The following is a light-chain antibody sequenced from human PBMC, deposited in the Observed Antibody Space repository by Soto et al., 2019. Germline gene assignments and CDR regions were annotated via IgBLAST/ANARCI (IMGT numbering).Light chain of an antibody. J-gene: IGKJ4*01. CDR2: GAS. CDR1: QIVSSSY. V-gene: IGKV3-20*01. CDR3: QQYDISPPP. Sequence: EIVLTQSPGTLSLSPGERATLSCRASQIVSSSYLAWYQQKPGQAPRLLIYGASSRATGIPDKFGGSGSGTDFTLTISRLEPEDFAVYYCQQYDISPPPFGGGTKVEIK.